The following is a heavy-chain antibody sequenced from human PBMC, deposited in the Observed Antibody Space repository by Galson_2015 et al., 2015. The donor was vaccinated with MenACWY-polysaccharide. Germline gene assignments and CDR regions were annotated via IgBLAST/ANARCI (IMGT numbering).Heavy chain of an antibody. Sequence: CKASGYTFTTYAMNWVRQAPGQGLEWMGGINTNTGYPTYAQGFTGRFVFSLDASVSTAYLQISSLKAEDTAVYYCARDPKQKPTAVPTGRFDYWGQGTLVTVSS. CDR2: INTNTGYP. CDR1: GYTFTTYA. D-gene: IGHD4-17*01. J-gene: IGHJ4*02. CDR3: ARDPKQKPTAVPTGRFDY. V-gene: IGHV7-4-1*02.